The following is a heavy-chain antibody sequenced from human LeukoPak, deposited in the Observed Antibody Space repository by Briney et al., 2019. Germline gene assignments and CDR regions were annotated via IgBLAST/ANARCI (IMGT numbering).Heavy chain of an antibody. CDR1: GFTFDDYA. D-gene: IGHD1-1*01. J-gene: IGHJ5*02. CDR3: ASSTGSLDL. CDR2: ISWNSSTI. V-gene: IGHV3-9*01. Sequence: GGSLRLSCAASGFTFDDYAMHWVRQAPGKGLEWVSGISWNSSTIYYADSVKGRFTISRDNAKNSLYLQMNSLRDEDTAVYYCASSTGSLDLWGQGTLVTVSS.